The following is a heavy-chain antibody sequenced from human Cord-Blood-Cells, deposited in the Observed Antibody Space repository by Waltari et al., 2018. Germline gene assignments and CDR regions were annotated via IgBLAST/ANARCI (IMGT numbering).Heavy chain of an antibody. Sequence: QVQLQQWGAGLLKPSETLSLTCAVYGGSFSGYYWSWIRQPPGKGLEWIGEINHSGNTNYSPSLKSRVTISVDTSKNQFSLKLSSVTAADTAVYYCARAKGLASSDAFDIWGQGTMVTVSS. D-gene: IGHD3-16*01. CDR3: ARAKGLASSDAFDI. V-gene: IGHV4-34*01. CDR2: INHSGNT. CDR1: GGSFSGYY. J-gene: IGHJ3*02.